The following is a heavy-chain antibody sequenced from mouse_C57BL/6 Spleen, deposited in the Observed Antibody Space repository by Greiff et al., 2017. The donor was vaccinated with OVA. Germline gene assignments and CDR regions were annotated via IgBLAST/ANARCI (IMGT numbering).Heavy chain of an antibody. CDR1: GFSLTSYG. CDR2: IWRGGST. CDR3: AKNKGHWYFDV. J-gene: IGHJ1*03. V-gene: IGHV2-5*01. Sequence: VMLVESGPGLVQPSQSLSITCTVSGFSLTSYGVHWVRQSPGKGLEWLGVIWRGGSTDYNAAFMSRLSITKDNSKSQVFFKMNSLQADDTAIYYCAKNKGHWYFDVWGTGTTVTVSS.